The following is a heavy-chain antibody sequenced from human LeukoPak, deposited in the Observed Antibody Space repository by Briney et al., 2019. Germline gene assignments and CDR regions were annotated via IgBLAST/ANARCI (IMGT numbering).Heavy chain of an antibody. Sequence: GASVKVSCKASGYTFTSYGISWVRQAPGQGLEWMGRISAYNGNTNYAQKLQGRVTMTTDTSTSTAYMELRSLRSDDTAVYYCARIDYGDYDGDGMDVWGQGTTVTVSS. V-gene: IGHV1-18*01. J-gene: IGHJ6*02. D-gene: IGHD4-17*01. CDR2: ISAYNGNT. CDR3: ARIDYGDYDGDGMDV. CDR1: GYTFTSYG.